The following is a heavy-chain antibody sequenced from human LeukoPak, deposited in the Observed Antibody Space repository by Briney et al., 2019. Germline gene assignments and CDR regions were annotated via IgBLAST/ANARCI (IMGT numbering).Heavy chain of an antibody. V-gene: IGHV3-23*01. Sequence: GGSLRLSCAASGFTFSSYAMSWVRQAPGKGLEWVSAISGSGGSTYYADSVKGRFTISRDNAKNTLYLQMNSLRAEDTAVYYCAREESTTVTTFVDYWGQGTLVTVSS. J-gene: IGHJ4*02. CDR2: ISGSGGST. D-gene: IGHD4-17*01. CDR3: AREESTTVTTFVDY. CDR1: GFTFSSYA.